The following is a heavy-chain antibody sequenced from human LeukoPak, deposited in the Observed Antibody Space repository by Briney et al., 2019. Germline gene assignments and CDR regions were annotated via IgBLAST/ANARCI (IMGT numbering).Heavy chain of an antibody. Sequence: SETLSLTCTVSGGSISSTTYYWGWIRQPPGKGLEWIGSVYYSGSTYYNPSLKSRGIISVDTSKNQFSLRLSSVTAADTAVYYCARHGSFGSGYLYWGQGTLVTVSS. CDR3: ARHGSFGSGYLY. V-gene: IGHV4-39*01. CDR2: VYYSGST. D-gene: IGHD5-12*01. CDR1: GGSISSTTYY. J-gene: IGHJ4*02.